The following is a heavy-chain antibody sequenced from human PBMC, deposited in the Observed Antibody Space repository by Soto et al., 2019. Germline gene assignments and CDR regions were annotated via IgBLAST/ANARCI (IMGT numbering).Heavy chain of an antibody. J-gene: IGHJ5*02. Sequence: QINLIESGPTLVKPTQALTLTCTFSGFSLSTSGAAVGWVRQPPGRALEWLALIYWDGDKRYNASLGNRLTINEATSMNQVVLTLTNVDPADTATYYCAHRATMTIFGLIIDNGIWFDPWGQGTRVIVSS. D-gene: IGHD3-3*01. CDR3: AHRATMTIFGLIIDNGIWFDP. CDR1: GFSLSTSGAA. CDR2: IYWDGDK. V-gene: IGHV2-5*02.